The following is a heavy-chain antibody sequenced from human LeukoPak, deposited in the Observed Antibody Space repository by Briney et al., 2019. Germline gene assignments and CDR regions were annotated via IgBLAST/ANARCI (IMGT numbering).Heavy chain of an antibody. J-gene: IGHJ4*02. CDR3: ARVKGVFWSGRFSFDY. V-gene: IGHV3-33*01. Sequence: PGRSLRLSCAASGFTFSSYGMHWVRQAPGKGLEWVAVIWYDGSNKYYADSVKGRFTISRDNSKNTLYLQMNSLRAEDTAVYYCARVKGVFWSGRFSFDYWGQGTLVTVSS. D-gene: IGHD3-3*01. CDR1: GFTFSSYG. CDR2: IWYDGSNK.